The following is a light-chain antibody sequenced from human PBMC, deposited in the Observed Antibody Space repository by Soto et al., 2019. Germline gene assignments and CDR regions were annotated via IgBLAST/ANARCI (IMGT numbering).Light chain of an antibody. V-gene: IGKV1-5*01. CDR2: GVS. CDR1: QSVGRS. Sequence: DIQMTQSPSTLSASVGDRVTITCRASQSVGRSVAWYQQQRGKAPKLLIYGVSTLESGVPSRFSGFGSGTEFTLSISSLQPGDFGTYYCQQFYKGWTFGQGTRV. CDR3: QQFYKGWT. J-gene: IGKJ1*01.